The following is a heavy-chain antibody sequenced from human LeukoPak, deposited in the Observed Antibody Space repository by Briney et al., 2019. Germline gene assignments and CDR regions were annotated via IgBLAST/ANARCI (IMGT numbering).Heavy chain of an antibody. CDR3: AREGGGYCSGGSCYAYYYYDMDV. D-gene: IGHD2-15*01. J-gene: IGHJ6*02. Sequence: GGSLRVSCAASGFTVSSNYMSWVRQAPGKGLEWVSVIYSGGSTYYADSVKGRFTISRDNSKNTLYLQMNSLRAEDTAVYYCAREGGGYCSGGSCYAYYYYDMDVRGQGTTVTVSS. V-gene: IGHV3-53*01. CDR2: IYSGGST. CDR1: GFTVSSNY.